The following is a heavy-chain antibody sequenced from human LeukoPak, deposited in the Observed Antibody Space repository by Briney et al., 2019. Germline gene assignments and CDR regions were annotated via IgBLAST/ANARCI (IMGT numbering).Heavy chain of an antibody. J-gene: IGHJ4*02. CDR1: GFTFSSYG. CDR3: AKDRGYNILTGYSKGHYFDY. V-gene: IGHV3-30*02. Sequence: GGSLRLSCAASGFTFSSYGIHWVRQAPGKGLEWVAFIRYDGSNKHYADSVKGRFTISSDNSKNTLYLQMNSLRAEDTAVYSCAKDRGYNILTGYSKGHYFDYWGQGTLVTVSS. CDR2: IRYDGSNK. D-gene: IGHD3-9*01.